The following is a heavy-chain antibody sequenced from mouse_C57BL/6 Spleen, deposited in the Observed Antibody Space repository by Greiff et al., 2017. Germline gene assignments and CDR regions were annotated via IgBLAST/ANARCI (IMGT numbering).Heavy chain of an antibody. J-gene: IGHJ2*01. CDR2: INPSSGYT. V-gene: IGHV1-4*01. Sequence: QVQLKQSGAELARPGASVKMSCKASGYTFTSYTMHWVKQRPGQGLEWIGYINPSSGYTKYNQKFKDKATLTADKSSSTAYMQLSSLTSEDSAVYYCARKTGLIHYFDYWGQGTTLTVSS. CDR1: GYTFTSYT. D-gene: IGHD3-1*01. CDR3: ARKTGLIHYFDY.